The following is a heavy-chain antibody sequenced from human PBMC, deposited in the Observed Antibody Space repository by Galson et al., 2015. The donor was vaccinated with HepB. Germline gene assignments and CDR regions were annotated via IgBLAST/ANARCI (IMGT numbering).Heavy chain of an antibody. CDR2: ISSSSSYI. D-gene: IGHD2-2*02. CDR3: ARDHPGYCSSTSCYRVMATKGPLDY. Sequence: SLRLSCAASGFTFSSYSVNWVRQAPGKGLEWVSSISSSSSYIYYADSVKGRFTISRDNAKNSLYLQMNSLRAEDTAVYYCARDHPGYCSSTSCYRVMATKGPLDYWGQGTLVTVSS. CDR1: GFTFSSYS. V-gene: IGHV3-21*01. J-gene: IGHJ4*02.